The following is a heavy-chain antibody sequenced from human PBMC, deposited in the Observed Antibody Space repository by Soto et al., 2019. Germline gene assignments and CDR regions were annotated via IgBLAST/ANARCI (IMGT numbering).Heavy chain of an antibody. CDR1: GFTFSSYG. D-gene: IGHD3-9*01. Sequence: GGSLRLSCAASGFTFSSYGMHWVRQAPGKGLEWVAVISYDGSNKYYADSVKGRFTISRDNSKNTLYLQMNSLRAEDTAVYYCARETYYDILTGYYNYWGQGTLVTVSS. V-gene: IGHV3-30*03. CDR2: ISYDGSNK. J-gene: IGHJ4*02. CDR3: ARETYYDILTGYYNY.